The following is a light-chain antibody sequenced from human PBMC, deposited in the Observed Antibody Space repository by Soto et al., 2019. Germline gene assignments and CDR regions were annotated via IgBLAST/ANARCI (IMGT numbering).Light chain of an antibody. CDR1: QSVGSD. Sequence: EILMTQSPATLSVYPGERATLSCRASQSVGSDLAWYQQKPGQAPRLVIYDIFTRDTGVPTRISGIWSWTECTLTISSLQSEDFSVYYCQQYNSWPLTFGGGTKVDI. CDR3: QQYNSWPLT. V-gene: IGKV3D-15*01. J-gene: IGKJ4*01. CDR2: DIF.